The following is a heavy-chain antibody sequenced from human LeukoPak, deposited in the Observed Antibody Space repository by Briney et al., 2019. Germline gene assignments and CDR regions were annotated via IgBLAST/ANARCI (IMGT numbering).Heavy chain of an antibody. D-gene: IGHD2-2*01. Sequence: GGSLRLSCAASGFTFSNYWMLWVRQAPGKGLVWVSRIERDGSSPRYADAVKGRFLMSRDNDKNTVDLQMNSLRAEDTAVYYCARGVPPDVWGQGTTVTVSS. CDR1: GFTFSNYW. CDR2: IERDGSSP. V-gene: IGHV3-74*01. J-gene: IGHJ6*02. CDR3: ARGVPPDV.